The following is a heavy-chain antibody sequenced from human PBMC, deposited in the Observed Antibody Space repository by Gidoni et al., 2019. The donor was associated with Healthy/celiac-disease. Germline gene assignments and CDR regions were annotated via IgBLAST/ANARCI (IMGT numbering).Heavy chain of an antibody. CDR1: VFPSSGYS. CDR3: ASSLKYSSSWYFFDY. Sequence: EVQLVESGGGLVKPGGSLRLSCAASVFPSSGYSMNWVRQAPGKGLEWVSSMSSSSSYIYYADSVKGRFTISRDNAKNSLYLQMNSLRAEDTAVYYCASSLKYSSSWYFFDYWGQGTLVTVSS. V-gene: IGHV3-21*01. CDR2: MSSSSSYI. D-gene: IGHD6-13*01. J-gene: IGHJ4*02.